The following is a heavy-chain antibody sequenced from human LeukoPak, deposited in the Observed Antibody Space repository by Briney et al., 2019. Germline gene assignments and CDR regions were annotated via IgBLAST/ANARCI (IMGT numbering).Heavy chain of an antibody. CDR2: SGTAGDT. CDR3: ARAWPTPSTRLVVNYYYYGMDV. J-gene: IGHJ6*02. CDR1: GFTFSSYD. V-gene: IGHV3-13*01. Sequence: PGGSLRLSCAASGFTFSSYDMHWVRQTTGKGLEWVSASGTAGDTYYLDSVKGRFTISRENAKNSLYLQMNSLRAGDTAVYYCARAWPTPSTRLVVNYYYYGMDVWGQGTTVTVSS. D-gene: IGHD2-8*02.